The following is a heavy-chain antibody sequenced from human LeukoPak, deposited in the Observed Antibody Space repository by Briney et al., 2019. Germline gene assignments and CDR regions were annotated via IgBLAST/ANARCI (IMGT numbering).Heavy chain of an antibody. J-gene: IGHJ4*02. CDR3: ARGRSTWHLDY. CDR1: GFTFSSYS. V-gene: IGHV3-48*04. CDR2: ISSSSSTI. D-gene: IGHD1-26*01. Sequence: GGSLRLSCAASGFTFSSYSMNWVRQAPGKGLEWVSYISSSSSTIYYADSVRGRFTISRDNAKNSLSLQMNSLRAEDTAVYYCARGRSTWHLDYWGQGTLVTVSS.